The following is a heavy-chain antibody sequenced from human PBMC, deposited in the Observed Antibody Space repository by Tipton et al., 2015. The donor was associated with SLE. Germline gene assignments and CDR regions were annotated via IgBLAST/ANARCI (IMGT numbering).Heavy chain of an antibody. V-gene: IGHV3-23*01. Sequence: GSLRLSCAASGFAFSDNCMHWVRHAPGKGLEWVSAVSGSGGSTFSADTGKGRFTISRDNSKNTLNLQMNSLRAEDTAVYYCAKTSNFDYWGQGTLVTVSS. CDR2: VSGSGGST. D-gene: IGHD6-6*01. CDR1: GFAFSDNC. J-gene: IGHJ4*02. CDR3: AKTSNFDY.